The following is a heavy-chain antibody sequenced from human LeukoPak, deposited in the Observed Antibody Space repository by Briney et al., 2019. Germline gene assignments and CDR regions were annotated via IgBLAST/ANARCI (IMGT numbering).Heavy chain of an antibody. CDR3: ARADRGGGSYFDY. CDR1: GGTFSSYA. J-gene: IGHJ4*02. V-gene: IGHV1-69*13. CDR2: IIPTFGTA. Sequence: ASVKVSCKASGGTFSSYAISWVRQAPGQGLEWMGGIIPTFGTANYAQKFQGRVTITADESTSTAYMELSSLRSEDTAVYYCARADRGGGSYFDYWGQGTLVTVSS. D-gene: IGHD2-21*01.